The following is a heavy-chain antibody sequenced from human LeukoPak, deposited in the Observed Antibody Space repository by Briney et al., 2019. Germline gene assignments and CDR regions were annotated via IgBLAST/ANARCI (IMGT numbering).Heavy chain of an antibody. Sequence: SPSETLSLTCAVYGGSFSGYYWSWLRQPPGKGLEWIGEINHSGSTNYNPSLKSRVTISVDTSKNQFSLKLSSVTAADPAVYYCAREGPKEYYFSSGASGPFDPCGQGTLVTVSS. D-gene: IGHD3-10*01. V-gene: IGHV4-34*01. CDR1: GGSFSGYY. CDR2: INHSGST. CDR3: AREGPKEYYFSSGASGPFDP. J-gene: IGHJ5*02.